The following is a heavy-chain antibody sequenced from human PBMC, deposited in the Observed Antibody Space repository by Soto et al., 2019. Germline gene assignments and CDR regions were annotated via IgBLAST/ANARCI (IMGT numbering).Heavy chain of an antibody. V-gene: IGHV4-39*01. CDR1: GGSISSSSYY. CDR3: ARQGRRQQLVRGWFDP. D-gene: IGHD6-13*01. J-gene: IGHJ5*02. CDR2: IYYSGST. Sequence: SETLSLTCTVSGGSISSSSYYWGWIRQPPGKGLEWIGSIYYSGSTYYNPSLKSRVTISVDTSKNQFSLKLSSVTAADTAVYYCARQGRRQQLVRGWFDPWGQGTLVTVS.